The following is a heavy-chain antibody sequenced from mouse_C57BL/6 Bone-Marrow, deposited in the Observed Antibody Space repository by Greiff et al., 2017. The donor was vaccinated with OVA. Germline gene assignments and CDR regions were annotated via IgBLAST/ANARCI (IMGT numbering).Heavy chain of an antibody. CDR1: GFSLSTSGMG. D-gene: IGHD1-1*01. CDR3: ARTPDYYGSSYDPYWYFDV. Sequence: QVTLKVSGPGILQSSQTLSLTCSFSGFSLSTSGMGVSWIRQPSGKGLEWLAHIYWDDDKRYNPSLKSRLTISKDSSRNQVFLKITSVDTADTATYYCARTPDYYGSSYDPYWYFDVWGTGTTVTVSS. V-gene: IGHV8-12*01. J-gene: IGHJ1*03. CDR2: IYWDDDK.